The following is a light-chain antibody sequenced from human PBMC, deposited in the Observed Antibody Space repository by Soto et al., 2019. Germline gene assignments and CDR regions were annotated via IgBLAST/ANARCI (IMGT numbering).Light chain of an antibody. V-gene: IGKV1-5*01. Sequence: IKMTQSPSTLSASVGDSVTLTCRASQNIRNWLAWYQQKPGKAPNPLIYDASSLKTGVPSRFSGSGSGTEFTLTISNLQPDDFATYYCQQYDSYSSGPFGQGTKVDIK. CDR1: QNIRNW. J-gene: IGKJ1*01. CDR3: QQYDSYSSGP. CDR2: DAS.